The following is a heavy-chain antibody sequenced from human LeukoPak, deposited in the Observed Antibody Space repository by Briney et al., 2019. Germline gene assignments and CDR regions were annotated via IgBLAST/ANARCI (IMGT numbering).Heavy chain of an antibody. V-gene: IGHV6-1*01. CDR3: ARISGGYSYGDDAFDI. CDR1: GDSVSSNSAA. D-gene: IGHD5-18*01. Sequence: SQTLSLTCAISGDSVSSNSAAWNWLRQSPSRGLEWLGRTYYRSKWYNDYAVSVKSRITINPDTSKNQFSLQLNSVTPEDTAVYYCARISGGYSYGDDAFDIWGQGTMVTVSS. CDR2: TYYRSKWYN. J-gene: IGHJ3*02.